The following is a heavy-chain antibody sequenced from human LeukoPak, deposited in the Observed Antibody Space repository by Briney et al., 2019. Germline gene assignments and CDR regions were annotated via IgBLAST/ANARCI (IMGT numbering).Heavy chain of an antibody. Sequence: GGSLRLSCAASGFTFSNYDMKWVRQAPGKGLEWVSGITGSGGSPSYTDSVKGRFTISRDNAKNTLYLQMNSLRAEDTALYYCASSGVPAAPGGAFDIWGQGTMVTVSS. CDR1: GFTFSNYD. CDR3: ASSGVPAAPGGAFDI. V-gene: IGHV3-23*01. D-gene: IGHD2-2*01. CDR2: ITGSGGSP. J-gene: IGHJ3*02.